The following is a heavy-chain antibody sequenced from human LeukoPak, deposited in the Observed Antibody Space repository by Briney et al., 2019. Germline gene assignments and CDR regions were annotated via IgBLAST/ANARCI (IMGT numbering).Heavy chain of an antibody. CDR1: GGSISSYY. CDR2: SYYGGST. D-gene: IGHD5-18*01. CDR3: ARNGGGYSYEA. V-gene: IGHV4-59*08. J-gene: IGHJ4*02. Sequence: AETLSLTCTVSGGSISSYYWSWIRQPPGKGLEWIGYSYYGGSTTCNPSLKSRVTISLDTSKNQFSLRLTSVTAADTAVYYCARNGGGYSYEAWGQGILVTVSS.